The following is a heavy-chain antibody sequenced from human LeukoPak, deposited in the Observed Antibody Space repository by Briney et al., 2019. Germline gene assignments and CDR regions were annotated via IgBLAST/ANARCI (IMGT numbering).Heavy chain of an antibody. CDR2: IYRSGST. CDR3: ASYLEGSWYTPAEYYFDY. CDR1: GGSISSGYY. V-gene: IGHV4-38-2*02. D-gene: IGHD6-13*01. Sequence: SETLSLTCTVSGGSISSGYYWGWIRQPPGKGLEWIGSIYRSGSTYYNPSLKSRVTISVDTSKNQFSLKLSSVTAADTAVYYCASYLEGSWYTPAEYYFDYWGQGTLVTVSS. J-gene: IGHJ4*02.